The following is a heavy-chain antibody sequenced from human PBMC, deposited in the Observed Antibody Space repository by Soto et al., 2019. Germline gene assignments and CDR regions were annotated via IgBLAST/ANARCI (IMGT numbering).Heavy chain of an antibody. V-gene: IGHV3-30-3*01. CDR1: GFTFSSYA. Sequence: QVQLVESGGGVVQPGRSLRLSCAASGFTFSSYAMHWVRQAPGKGLEWVAVISYDGSNKYYADSVKGRFTISRDNSKNTRYLQMNSLRAEDTAVYYCARDGAAAGHGVDYYYYDGMDVWGQGTTVTVSS. CDR2: ISYDGSNK. D-gene: IGHD6-13*01. CDR3: ARDGAAAGHGVDYYYYDGMDV. J-gene: IGHJ6*02.